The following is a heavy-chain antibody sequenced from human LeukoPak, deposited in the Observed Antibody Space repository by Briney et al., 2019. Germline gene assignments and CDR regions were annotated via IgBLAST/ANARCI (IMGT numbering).Heavy chain of an antibody. J-gene: IGHJ4*02. CDR1: GGSISSYY. V-gene: IGHV4-59*01. CDR2: IYNSGST. Sequence: SETLSLTCTVSGGSISSYYWSWIRQPPGKGLEWIGYIYNSGSTNYNPSFKSRVTISEDTPKNQFSLKLSSVTAADTAVYYCVRDRELNYWGQGILVTVSS. D-gene: IGHD3-10*01. CDR3: VRDRELNY.